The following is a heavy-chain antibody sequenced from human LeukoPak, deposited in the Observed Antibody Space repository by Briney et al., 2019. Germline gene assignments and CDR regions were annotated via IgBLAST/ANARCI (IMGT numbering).Heavy chain of an antibody. CDR2: IYYSGTN. CDR1: SGSISSGDYY. Sequence: SETLSLTCTVSSGSISSGDYYWSWIRQHPGKGLEWIGYIYYSGTNHYNPSLKSRVTISVDTAKNQFSLKLRSVTAADTAVYYCARDSRSGSGTYYNNWFDPWGQGTLVTVSS. CDR3: ARDSRSGSGTYYNNWFDP. J-gene: IGHJ5*02. D-gene: IGHD3-10*01. V-gene: IGHV4-31*03.